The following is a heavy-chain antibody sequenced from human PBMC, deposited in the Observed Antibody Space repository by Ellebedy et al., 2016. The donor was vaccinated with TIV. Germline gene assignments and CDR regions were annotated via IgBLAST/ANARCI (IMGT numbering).Heavy chain of an antibody. CDR3: ARVDYGLAFHI. J-gene: IGHJ3*02. Sequence: GESLKISCAASGFTFSNNNMNWVRQAPGKGLEWVSVIYSSGITYYADSVKGRFTISRDNSRDNSKNTVYLQMNSLRAEDTAVYYCARVDYGLAFHIWGQGTMVTVSS. CDR1: GFTFSNNN. CDR2: IYSSGIT. D-gene: IGHD3-16*01. V-gene: IGHV3-66*01.